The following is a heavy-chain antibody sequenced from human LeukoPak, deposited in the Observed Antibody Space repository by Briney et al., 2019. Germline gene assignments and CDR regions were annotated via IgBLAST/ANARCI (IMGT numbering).Heavy chain of an antibody. CDR1: GFTLSSYN. V-gene: IGHV3-15*01. Sequence: GGSLRLSCAVSGFTLSSYNMNWVRQAPGKGLEWVGRIKSNIDGGTTDYAAPVKGRFMISRDDLKNTLFLQMNSLKTEDTAVYYCTTGFPHYFDFWGQGTLVTVSS. CDR3: TTGFPHYFDF. CDR2: IKSNIDGGTT. D-gene: IGHD2-21*01. J-gene: IGHJ4*02.